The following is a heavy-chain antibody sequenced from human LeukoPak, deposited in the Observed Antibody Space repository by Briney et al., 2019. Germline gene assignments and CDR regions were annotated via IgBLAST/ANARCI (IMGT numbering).Heavy chain of an antibody. V-gene: IGHV3-74*01. J-gene: IGHJ3*02. CDR2: INSDGSST. CDR3: ARALGESLYYYDSNADAFDI. Sequence: GGSLRLSCAASGFTFSSYWMHWVRQAPGKGLVWVSRINSDGSSTSYADSVKGRFTISRDNAKNTLYLQMNSLRAEDTAVYYCARALGESLYYYDSNADAFDIWGQGTMVTVSS. CDR1: GFTFSSYW. D-gene: IGHD3-22*01.